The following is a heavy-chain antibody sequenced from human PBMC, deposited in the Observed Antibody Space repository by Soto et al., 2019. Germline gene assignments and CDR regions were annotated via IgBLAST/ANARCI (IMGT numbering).Heavy chain of an antibody. D-gene: IGHD5-18*01. V-gene: IGHV1-18*01. Sequence: ASVKVSCKASGYSFTSYGISWVRQAPGQGFEWMGWISAYNGDTNYAQKLQGRVTMTTDASTSTAYLELNSLRAEDTAVYYCARWAKGGYSYGYVSDYYYYYMDVWGKGTTVTVSS. CDR1: GYSFTSYG. CDR3: ARWAKGGYSYGYVSDYYYYYMDV. CDR2: ISAYNGDT. J-gene: IGHJ6*03.